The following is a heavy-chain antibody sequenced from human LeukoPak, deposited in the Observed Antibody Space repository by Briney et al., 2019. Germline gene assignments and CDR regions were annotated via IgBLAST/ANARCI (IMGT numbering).Heavy chain of an antibody. D-gene: IGHD3-10*01. V-gene: IGHV4-39*01. CDR2: INYSGDT. Sequence: SETLSLTCGVSGVSISSRTHYWGWIRQPPGKGLEWIGSINYSGDTSYNPSLKSRLAISRDTTKNQFSLKVTSVTAADTAVYYCARYQGGTMFDIWGQGTKVTVSS. J-gene: IGHJ3*02. CDR1: GVSISSRTHY. CDR3: ARYQGGTMFDI.